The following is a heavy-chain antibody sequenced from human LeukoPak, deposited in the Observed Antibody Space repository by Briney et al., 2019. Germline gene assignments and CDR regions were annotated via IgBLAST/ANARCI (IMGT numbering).Heavy chain of an antibody. D-gene: IGHD6-13*01. CDR1: GFTFSSYS. V-gene: IGHV3-21*01. CDR2: ISSSSSYI. J-gene: IGHJ4*02. Sequence: GGSLRLSCAASGFTFSSYSMNWVRQAPGKGLEWVSSISSSSSYIYYADSVKGRFTISRDNAKNSLYLQMNSLRAEDTAVYYCARVRAAAAGFDYWGQGTLVTVSS. CDR3: ARVRAAAAGFDY.